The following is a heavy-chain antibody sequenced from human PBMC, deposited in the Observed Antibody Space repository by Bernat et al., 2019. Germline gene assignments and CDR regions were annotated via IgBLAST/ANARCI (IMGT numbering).Heavy chain of an antibody. Sequence: EVQLVESGGGLVKPGGSLRLSCAASGFTFSNAWMSWVRQAPGKGLEWVGRIKSKTDGGTTDYAAPVKGRFTISRDDSKNTLFLQMNSLKTEDTAVYYCTTEPYYCDSSDFYGWGQGTLVTVSS. CDR3: TTEPYYCDSSDFYG. J-gene: IGHJ4*02. V-gene: IGHV3-15*01. CDR2: IKSKTDGGTT. CDR1: GFTFSNAW. D-gene: IGHD3-22*01.